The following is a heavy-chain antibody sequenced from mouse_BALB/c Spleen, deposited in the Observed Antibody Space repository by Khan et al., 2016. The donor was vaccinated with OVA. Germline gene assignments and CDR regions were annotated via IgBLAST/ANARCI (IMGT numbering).Heavy chain of an antibody. V-gene: IGHV3-1*02. D-gene: IGHD1-2*01. CDR2: IHYSGST. Sequence: EVQLQESGPDLVKPSQSLSLTCTVTGYSFTSGYSWHWIRQFPGNKLEWMGYIHYSGSTNYTPSLKSRFSITRDTSKNQFFLQLNSVTTEDTATYYCARDYFGNWYFDAGGAGTTVTVSS. J-gene: IGHJ1*01. CDR1: GYSFTSGYS. CDR3: ARDYFGNWYFDA.